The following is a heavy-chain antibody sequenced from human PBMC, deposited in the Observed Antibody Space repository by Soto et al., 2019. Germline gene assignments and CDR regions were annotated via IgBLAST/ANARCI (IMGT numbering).Heavy chain of an antibody. Sequence: ASVKVSCKASGYTFTTYYIHWVRQAPGQGLEWMGIINPSGGTTSYVHKFQGRVTMTRDTSTSTVYMELSSLRSEDTAVYYCARESAEWLAAFDIWGQGKMVTV. V-gene: IGHV1-46*01. CDR3: ARESAEWLAAFDI. J-gene: IGHJ3*02. D-gene: IGHD3-3*01. CDR2: INPSGGTT. CDR1: GYTFTTYY.